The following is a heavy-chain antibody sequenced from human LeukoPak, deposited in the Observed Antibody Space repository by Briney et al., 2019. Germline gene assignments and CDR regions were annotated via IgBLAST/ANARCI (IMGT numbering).Heavy chain of an antibody. V-gene: IGHV3-30*02. D-gene: IGHD1-26*01. J-gene: IGHJ4*02. CDR2: IHYDGSNK. Sequence: GGSLRLSCAASGFTFSSYGMHWVRQAPGKGLEWVAFIHYDGSNKYYADSVKGRFTISRDNSKNTLYLQMNSLRAEDTAVYYCAKDDRGSYLGGDFDYWGQGTLVTVSS. CDR1: GFTFSSYG. CDR3: AKDDRGSYLGGDFDY.